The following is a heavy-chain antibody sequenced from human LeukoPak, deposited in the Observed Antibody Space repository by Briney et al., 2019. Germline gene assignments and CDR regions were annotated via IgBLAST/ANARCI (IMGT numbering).Heavy chain of an antibody. D-gene: IGHD2-15*01. CDR1: GFTFSSYG. J-gene: IGHJ4*02. CDR3: AAPDELLNRASVY. Sequence: GRSLRLSCAASGFTFSSYGMHWVRQAPGKGLEWVAVISYDGSNKYYADSVKGRFTISRDNSKNTLYLQVNSLRAEDTAVYYCAAPDELLNRASVYWGQGTLVTVSS. CDR2: ISYDGSNK. V-gene: IGHV3-30*03.